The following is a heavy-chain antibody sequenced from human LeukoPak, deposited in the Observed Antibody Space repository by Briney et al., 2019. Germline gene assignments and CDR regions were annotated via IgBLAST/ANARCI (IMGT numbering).Heavy chain of an antibody. D-gene: IGHD3-22*01. Sequence: GGSLRLSCAASGFTFSNYAMNWVRQAPGKGLEWVSAISGGGGSTYYADSVKGRFTISRDNSRNTLYLQMNNLRTEDTAVYFCAKDHDYDTSGPYWGQGTLVTVSS. CDR2: ISGGGGST. CDR1: GFTFSNYA. V-gene: IGHV3-23*01. J-gene: IGHJ4*02. CDR3: AKDHDYDTSGPY.